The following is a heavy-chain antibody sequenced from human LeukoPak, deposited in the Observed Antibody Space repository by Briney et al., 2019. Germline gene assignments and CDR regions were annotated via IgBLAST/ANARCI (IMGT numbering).Heavy chain of an antibody. V-gene: IGHV3-48*03. Sequence: GGSLRLSCAASGFTFSSYEMNWVRQAPGKGLEWVSYISSSGYSIYYADSVKGRFTISRDNAKNSLYLQMNSLRAEDTAVYYCASSESMLGYAFYIWGQGTMVTVSS. J-gene: IGHJ3*02. CDR3: ASSESMLGYAFYI. CDR1: GFTFSSYE. D-gene: IGHD3-10*02. CDR2: ISSSGYSI.